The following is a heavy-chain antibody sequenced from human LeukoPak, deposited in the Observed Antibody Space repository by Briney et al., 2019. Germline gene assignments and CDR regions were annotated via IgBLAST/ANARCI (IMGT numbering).Heavy chain of an antibody. Sequence: SVKVSCTASGGTFSSYAISWVRQAPGQGLEWMGRIIPIFGTANYAQKFQGRVTITTDESTSTAYMELSSLRSEDTAVYYCARAPRGMIWGSEYFQHWGQGTLVTVSS. CDR2: IIPIFGTA. D-gene: IGHD3-16*01. CDR3: ARAPRGMIWGSEYFQH. J-gene: IGHJ1*01. CDR1: GGTFSSYA. V-gene: IGHV1-69*05.